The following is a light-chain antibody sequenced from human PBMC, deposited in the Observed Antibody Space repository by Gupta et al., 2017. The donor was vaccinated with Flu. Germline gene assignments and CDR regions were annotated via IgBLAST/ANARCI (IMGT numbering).Light chain of an antibody. Sequence: SITISCTGTSSDIGGYNYVSWYLQFPGKAPKLIIFDVSNRPSGVSDRFSGSKSGNTASLTISGLQAEDEADYHCSSYTSSGTLLFGGGTKVTVL. V-gene: IGLV2-14*04. J-gene: IGLJ2*01. CDR3: SSYTSSGTLL. CDR1: SSDIGGYNY. CDR2: DVS.